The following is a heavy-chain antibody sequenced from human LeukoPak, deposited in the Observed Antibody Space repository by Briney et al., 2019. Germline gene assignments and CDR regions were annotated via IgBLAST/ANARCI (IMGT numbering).Heavy chain of an antibody. Sequence: PGGSLRLSCAASGFTINNNAMSWVRQAPGKGLEWVSAIEGSDDTTHYADSVKGRFSISRDNSKNTLYLQMNSLRAEDTAIYFCAKDWFRWAFDFWGQGTLVTVSS. CDR2: IEGSDDTT. CDR1: GFTINNNA. J-gene: IGHJ4*02. V-gene: IGHV3-23*01. D-gene: IGHD3-10*01. CDR3: AKDWFRWAFDF.